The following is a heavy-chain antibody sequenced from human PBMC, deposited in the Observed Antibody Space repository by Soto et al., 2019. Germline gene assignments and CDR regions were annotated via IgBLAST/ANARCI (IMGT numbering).Heavy chain of an antibody. J-gene: IGHJ4*01. D-gene: IGHD3-3*01. CDR3: ERGHITLSGVRN. CDR2: MNPNSGNP. Sequence: QVQLVQSGAEVKKPGASVRVSCKASGYTFSHYDINWVRQATGQGLEWMGWMNPNSGNPGYAQNFPGRVTMTRNTSISTAYMELSSLRSDDTAVYYCERGHITLSGVRNWGHGTLVTVSS. CDR1: GYTFSHYD. V-gene: IGHV1-8*02.